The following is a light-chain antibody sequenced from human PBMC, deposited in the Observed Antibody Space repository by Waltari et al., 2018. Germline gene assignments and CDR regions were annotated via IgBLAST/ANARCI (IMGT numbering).Light chain of an antibody. J-gene: IGLJ3*02. CDR2: SND. CDR1: SSNIGSYT. V-gene: IGLV1-44*01. CDR3: SAWDDRLNGHGV. Sequence: QSVLTQPPSASGTPGQRVTISCSGSSSNIGSYTVNWYQQFPGTAPKILIYSNDQRRSGVPDRFSGSKSGTSASLAVSVLQSEDEADYYYSAWDDRLNGHGVFGGGTRLTVL.